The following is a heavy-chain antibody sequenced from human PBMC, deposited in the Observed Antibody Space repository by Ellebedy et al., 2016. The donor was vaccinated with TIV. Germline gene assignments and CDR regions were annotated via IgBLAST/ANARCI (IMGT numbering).Heavy chain of an antibody. D-gene: IGHD4-23*01. CDR3: ARDPVGVGPAFDI. CDR1: GLTFSSHA. CDR2: IGGSGGNT. V-gene: IGHV3-23*01. Sequence: GESLKISCAASGLTFSSHAMSWVRQAPGKGLEWVSSIGGSGGNTYYADSVKGRFTISRDNSKDTLYLQVNSLRAEDTAVYYCARDPVGVGPAFDIWGQGTMVTVSS. J-gene: IGHJ3*02.